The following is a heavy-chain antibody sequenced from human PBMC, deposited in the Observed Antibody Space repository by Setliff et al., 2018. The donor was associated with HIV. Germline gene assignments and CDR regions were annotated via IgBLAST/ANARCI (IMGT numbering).Heavy chain of an antibody. Sequence: GASVKVSCKASGYTFTSYGISWVRQAPGQGLEWMGGITPTSGTANYAQKFQGRVTIAADEFTSTAYMELSSLRSEDTAVYYCVRGGQYYRSTYYYYYMDVWGKGTTVTVSS. J-gene: IGHJ6*03. CDR1: GYTFTSYG. CDR2: ITPTSGTA. D-gene: IGHD3-16*02. CDR3: VRGGQYYRSTYYYYYMDV. V-gene: IGHV1-69*13.